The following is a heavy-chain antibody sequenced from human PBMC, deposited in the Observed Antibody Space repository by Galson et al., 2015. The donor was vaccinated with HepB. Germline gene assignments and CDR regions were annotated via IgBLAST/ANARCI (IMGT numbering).Heavy chain of an antibody. CDR1: GYTFTTYA. V-gene: IGHV1-18*01. CDR2: ISGDNVYK. J-gene: IGHJ6*02. D-gene: IGHD3-10*01. Sequence: SVKVSCKASGYTFTTYAISWVRQAPGQGLEWMGWISGDNVYKDSAQKFQGRVTMTTDTSTTTAYMELRSLRSDDTAVYFCARERFGEGYSYYGLDVWGQGTTVTVSS. CDR3: ARERFGEGYSYYGLDV.